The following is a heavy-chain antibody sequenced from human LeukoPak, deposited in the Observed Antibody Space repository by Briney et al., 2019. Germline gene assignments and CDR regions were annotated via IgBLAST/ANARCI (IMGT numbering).Heavy chain of an antibody. CDR3: ARDSILITFGGVAPGGYFDY. Sequence: GGSLRLSCAASGFTFSSFPLSWVRQAPGKGLEWISDISTDGTAINYADSVKGRFTISRDNAKNLLYLQMNSLRAEDTAIYYCARDSILITFGGVAPGGYFDYWGQGALVTVSS. CDR1: GFTFSSFP. J-gene: IGHJ4*02. CDR2: ISTDGTAI. D-gene: IGHD3-16*01. V-gene: IGHV3-48*01.